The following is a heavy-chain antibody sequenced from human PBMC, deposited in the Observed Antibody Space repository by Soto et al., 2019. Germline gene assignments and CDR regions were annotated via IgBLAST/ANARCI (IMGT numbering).Heavy chain of an antibody. Sequence: ASVKVSCKTSGYTFSNYGITWVRQAPGQPLEWLGWISLYSDGTNYAQKFQGRVTITADKSTSTAYMELSSLRSEDTAVYYCARVAAVAGTYYFDYWGQGTLVTVSS. J-gene: IGHJ4*02. CDR3: ARVAAVAGTYYFDY. D-gene: IGHD6-19*01. CDR1: GYTFSNYG. V-gene: IGHV1-18*01. CDR2: ISLYSDGT.